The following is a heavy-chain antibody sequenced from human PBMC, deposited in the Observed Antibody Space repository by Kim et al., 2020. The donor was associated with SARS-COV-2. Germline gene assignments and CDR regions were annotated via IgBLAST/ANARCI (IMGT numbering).Heavy chain of an antibody. D-gene: IGHD3-16*01. Sequence: GGSLRLSCAASGFTFSSYWMSWVRQAPGKGLEWVANIKQDGSEKYYVDSVKGRFTISRDNAKNSLYLQMNSLRAEDTAVYYCARDERGFMITFGGVLDYWGQGTLVTVSS. CDR3: ARDERGFMITFGGVLDY. V-gene: IGHV3-7*01. J-gene: IGHJ4*02. CDR2: IKQDGSEK. CDR1: GFTFSSYW.